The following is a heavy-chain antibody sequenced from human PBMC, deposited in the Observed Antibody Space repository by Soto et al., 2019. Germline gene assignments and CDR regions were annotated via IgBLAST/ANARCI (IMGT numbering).Heavy chain of an antibody. D-gene: IGHD6-19*01. V-gene: IGHV1-3*01. Sequence: QVQLVQSGAEVGKPGASVKVSCKASGYIFTHYGIHWVRQAPGQRFEWMGWINAGNGNTKYSQKLQGRVTINRDTSASTAYMELSSLRSEDTAVYYCARSGYSSGWYHWYFDFWGRGTLVTVSS. J-gene: IGHJ2*01. CDR3: ARSGYSSGWYHWYFDF. CDR1: GYIFTHYG. CDR2: INAGNGNT.